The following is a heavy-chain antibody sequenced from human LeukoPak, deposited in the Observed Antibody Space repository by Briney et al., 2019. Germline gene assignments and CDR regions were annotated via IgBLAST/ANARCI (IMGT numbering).Heavy chain of an antibody. CDR3: ARDMRVSNYYDSSGPFDY. Sequence: SETLSLTCTVSGGSISSYYWSWIRQPPGKGLEWIGYIYYSGSTNYNPSLKSRVTISVDTSKNQFSLKLSSVTAADTAVYYCARDMRVSNYYDSSGPFDYWGQGTLVTVSS. CDR1: GGSISSYY. D-gene: IGHD3-22*01. CDR2: IYYSGST. J-gene: IGHJ4*02. V-gene: IGHV4-59*01.